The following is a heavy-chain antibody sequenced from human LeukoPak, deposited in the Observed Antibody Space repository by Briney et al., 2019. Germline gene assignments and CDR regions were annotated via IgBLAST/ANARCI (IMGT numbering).Heavy chain of an antibody. CDR2: ISPYNGNT. CDR3: ATSMTLLRGVIISGDWFDP. CDR1: GYSFTSYS. V-gene: IGHV1-18*01. Sequence: ASVKVSCNASGYSFTSYSISWVRQAPGQGLEWVGSISPYNGNTNYAQKLQGRVTMTTDTSTSTAYMDLRSLRSDDTALYYCATSMTLLRGVIISGDWFDPWGQGTLVTVSS. D-gene: IGHD3-10*01. J-gene: IGHJ5*02.